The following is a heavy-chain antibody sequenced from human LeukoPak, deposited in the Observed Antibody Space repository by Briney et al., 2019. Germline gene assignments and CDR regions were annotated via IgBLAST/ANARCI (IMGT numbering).Heavy chain of an antibody. CDR3: ARGTSSSGLYYYYYMDV. D-gene: IGHD6-6*01. J-gene: IGHJ6*03. CDR1: GGTFSSYA. CDR2: IIPIFGTA. Sequence: SVKVSCKASGGTFSSYAISWVRQAPGQGLEWMGGIIPIFGTANYAQKFQGRVTITADESTSTAYMELSSLRSEDTAVYYCARGTSSSGLYYYYYMDVWGKGTTVTVSS. V-gene: IGHV1-69*01.